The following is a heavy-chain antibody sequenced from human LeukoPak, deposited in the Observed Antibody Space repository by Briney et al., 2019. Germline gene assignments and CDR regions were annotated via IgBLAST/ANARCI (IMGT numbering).Heavy chain of an antibody. V-gene: IGHV4-38-2*02. CDR3: ADNSGYAAWGWYFDL. CDR1: GYSISSGYY. D-gene: IGHD3-22*01. J-gene: IGHJ2*01. Sequence: SETLSLTCTVSGYSISSGYYWGWIRQPPGKGLEWIGSIYYSGSTYYNPSLKSRVTISVDTSKNQFSLKLSSVTAADTAVYYCADNSGYAAWGWYFDLWGRGTLVTVSS. CDR2: IYYSGST.